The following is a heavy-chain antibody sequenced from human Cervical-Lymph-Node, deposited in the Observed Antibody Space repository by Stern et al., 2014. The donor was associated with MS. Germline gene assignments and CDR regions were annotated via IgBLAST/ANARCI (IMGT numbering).Heavy chain of an antibody. CDR1: GFTFSSHW. Sequence: EVQLVESGGGLVQPGGALRLSCAASGFTFSSHWMHWVRQAPGKGLVWVSRMDSDGSHRDYADSVKGRFTISRDNAKNTLFLQMNSLRVEDTAVYYCARGGSYVTGGMDVWGQGTTVTVSS. CDR3: ARGGSYVTGGMDV. CDR2: MDSDGSHR. D-gene: IGHD6-19*01. J-gene: IGHJ6*02. V-gene: IGHV3-74*02.